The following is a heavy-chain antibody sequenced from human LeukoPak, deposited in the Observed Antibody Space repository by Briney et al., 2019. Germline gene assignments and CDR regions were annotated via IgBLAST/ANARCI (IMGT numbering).Heavy chain of an antibody. CDR1: GYTFTGYY. CDR3: ARISISDTVHDY. CDR2: INPNSGGT. D-gene: IGHD2-8*01. J-gene: IGHJ4*02. V-gene: IGHV1-2*02. Sequence: ASVKVSCKASGYTFTGYYMHWVRQAPGQGLEWMGWINPNSGGTNYAQKFQGRVTMTRDTSISTAYMELSRLRSDDTAVYYCARISISDTVHDYWGQVTMVTVS.